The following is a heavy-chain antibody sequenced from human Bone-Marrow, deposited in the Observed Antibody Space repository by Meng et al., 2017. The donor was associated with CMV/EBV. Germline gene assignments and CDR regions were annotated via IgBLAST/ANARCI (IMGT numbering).Heavy chain of an antibody. D-gene: IGHD4-11*01. CDR3: ARSVWFDP. CDR2: INPNSGGT. V-gene: IGHV1-2*02. Sequence: QVQLVQSGAEVKRPXXPGKVSCKASGGTFSSYAISWVRQAPGKGLEWMGWINPNSGGTNYAQKFQGRVTMTRDTSISTAYMELSRLRSDDTAVYYCARSVWFDPWGQGTLGTVSS. CDR1: GGTFSSYA. J-gene: IGHJ5*02.